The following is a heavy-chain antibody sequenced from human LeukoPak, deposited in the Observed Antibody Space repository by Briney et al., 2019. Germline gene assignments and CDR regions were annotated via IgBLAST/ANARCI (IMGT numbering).Heavy chain of an antibody. D-gene: IGHD3-10*01. J-gene: IGHJ5*02. V-gene: IGHV3-49*03. CDR2: IRSKAYGGTT. CDR1: GFSFGDHA. Sequence: TGGSLRLSCTASGFSFGDHAMSWFRQAPGKGLEWVGFIRSKAYGGTTEYAASVKDRFIISRDDSYSLAYLQMNSLKSEDTAVYYCTKESGGIAASWGQGTLVTVSS. CDR3: TKESGGIAAS.